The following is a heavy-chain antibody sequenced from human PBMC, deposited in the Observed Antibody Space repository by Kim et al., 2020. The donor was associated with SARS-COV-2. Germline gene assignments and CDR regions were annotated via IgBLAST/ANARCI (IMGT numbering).Heavy chain of an antibody. V-gene: IGHV1-46*01. CDR3: VRDLSEPYYDFWSGYFPYYMDV. CDR1: GYTFTSYY. Sequence: ASVKVSCKASGYTFTSYYMHWVRQAPGQGLEWMGIINPSGGSTSYAQKFQGRVTMTRDTSTSTVYMELSSLRSEDTAVYYCVRDLSEPYYDFWSGYFPYYMDVWGKGTTVTVSS. J-gene: IGHJ6*03. CDR2: INPSGGST. D-gene: IGHD3-3*01.